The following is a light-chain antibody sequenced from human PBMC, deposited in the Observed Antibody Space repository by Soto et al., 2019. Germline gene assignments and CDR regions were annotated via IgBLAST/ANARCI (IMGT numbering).Light chain of an antibody. CDR3: QQYGSTLPFT. Sequence: EIVLTQSPGTLSLSPGERATLSCRASQIVGNTYLAWFQQRPGQAPRLLIYSTSSRATGIPDRFSGSGSGTDFTLTISRLEPEDSAMYYCQQYGSTLPFTFGQGTKVDIK. V-gene: IGKV3-20*01. J-gene: IGKJ2*01. CDR1: QIVGNTY. CDR2: STS.